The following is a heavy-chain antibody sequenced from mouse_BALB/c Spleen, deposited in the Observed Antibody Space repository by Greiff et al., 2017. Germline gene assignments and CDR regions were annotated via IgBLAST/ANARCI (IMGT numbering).Heavy chain of an antibody. V-gene: IGHV1-69*01. CDR1: GYTFTDYW. CDR3: ARSGAYYGNYGRGAMDY. Sequence: QVQLQQPGAELVMPGASVKMSCKASGYTFTDYWMHWVKQRPGQGLEWIGAIDTSDSYTSYNQKFKGKATLTVDESSSTAYMQLSSLTSEDSAVYYCARSGAYYGNYGRGAMDYWGQGTSVTVAS. J-gene: IGHJ4*01. CDR2: IDTSDSYT. D-gene: IGHD2-10*01.